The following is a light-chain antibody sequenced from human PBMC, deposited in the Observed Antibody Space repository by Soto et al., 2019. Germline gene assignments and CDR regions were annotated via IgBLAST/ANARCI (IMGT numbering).Light chain of an antibody. V-gene: IGLV2-11*01. CDR1: SNDVRGYNY. CDR2: DVS. Sequence: QSALTQPRSVSGSPGQSVTISCTGTSNDVRGYNYVSWYQQHPGKAPKLMIYDVSKRPSGVPDRFSGSKSGNTASLTISGLQAEDEADYYCCSYAGSPYVFGTGTKVTVL. CDR3: CSYAGSPYV. J-gene: IGLJ1*01.